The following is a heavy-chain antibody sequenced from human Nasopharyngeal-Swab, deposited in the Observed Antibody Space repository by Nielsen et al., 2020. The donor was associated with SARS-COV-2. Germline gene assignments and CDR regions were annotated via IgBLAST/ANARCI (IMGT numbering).Heavy chain of an antibody. CDR2: ISYDGSNK. D-gene: IGHD3-16*02. CDR3: AKDLYDYVWGSYRDYYYGMDV. V-gene: IGHV3-30*18. CDR1: GFTFSSYG. Sequence: GESLKISCAASGFTFSSYGMHWVRQAPGKGLEWVAVISYDGSNKYYADSVKGRFTISRDNSKNTLYLQMNSLRAEDTAVYYCAKDLYDYVWGSYRDYYYGMDVWSQGTTVTVSS. J-gene: IGHJ6*02.